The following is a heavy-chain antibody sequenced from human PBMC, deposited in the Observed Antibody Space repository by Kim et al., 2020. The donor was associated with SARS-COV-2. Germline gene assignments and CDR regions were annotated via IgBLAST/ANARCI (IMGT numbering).Heavy chain of an antibody. Sequence: GESLKISCKGSGYGFTSYWISWVRQMPGKGLEWMGRIDPSDSYTNYSPSFQGHVTISADKSISTAYLQWSSLKASDTAMYYCARWATGGYDPKSGDYWGQGTLVTVSS. D-gene: IGHD5-12*01. J-gene: IGHJ4*02. CDR1: GYGFTSYW. CDR2: IDPSDSYT. V-gene: IGHV5-10-1*01. CDR3: ARWATGGYDPKSGDY.